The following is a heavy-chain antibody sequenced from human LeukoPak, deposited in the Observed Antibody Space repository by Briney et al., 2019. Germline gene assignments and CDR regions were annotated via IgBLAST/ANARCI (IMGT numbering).Heavy chain of an antibody. CDR3: ARGSRYFDWLFAVDY. J-gene: IGHJ4*02. Sequence: GGSLRLSCAASGFTFSSYGMHWVRQAPGKGLEWVAVISYDGSNKYYADSVKGRFTISRDNSKNTLYLQMNSLRAEDTAVYYCARGSRYFDWLFAVDYWGQGTLVTVSS. CDR1: GFTFSSYG. CDR2: ISYDGSNK. V-gene: IGHV3-30*03. D-gene: IGHD3-9*01.